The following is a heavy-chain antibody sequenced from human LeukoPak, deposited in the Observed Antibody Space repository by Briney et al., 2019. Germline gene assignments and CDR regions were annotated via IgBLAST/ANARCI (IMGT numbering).Heavy chain of an antibody. Sequence: GGSLRLSCAASGFTFSSYAMSWVRQAPGKGLEWVSAISGSGGSTYYADSVKGRFTISRDNSKNTLYLQMNSLRAEDTAVYYCAKDEDGHHYYYYSMDVWGQGTTVTVSS. CDR2: ISGSGGST. V-gene: IGHV3-23*01. CDR1: GFTFSSYA. J-gene: IGHJ6*02. CDR3: AKDEDGHHYYYYSMDV.